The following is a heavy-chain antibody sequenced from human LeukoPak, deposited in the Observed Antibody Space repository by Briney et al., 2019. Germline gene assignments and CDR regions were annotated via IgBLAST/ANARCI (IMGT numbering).Heavy chain of an antibody. D-gene: IGHD3-22*01. CDR2: INPNSGGT. CDR1: GYTFTGYY. J-gene: IGHJ5*02. V-gene: IGHV1-2*02. Sequence: ASVKVSCKASGYTFTGYYMHWVRQAPGQGLEWMGWINPNSGGTNYAQKFQGRVTMTRDTSISTAYMELSRLRSDDTAVYYCGRLSEYYYDSSAIPPWGQGTLVPVSS. CDR3: GRLSEYYYDSSAIPP.